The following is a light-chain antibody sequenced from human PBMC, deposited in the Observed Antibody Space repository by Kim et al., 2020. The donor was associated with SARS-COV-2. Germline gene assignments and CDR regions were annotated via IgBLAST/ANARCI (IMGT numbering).Light chain of an antibody. CDR2: AAS. CDR3: QQSHSAPLT. Sequence: AVGDRFTITCRTSQSISTYLNWYQQKPGKAPKLLIYAASSLQSGVPSTFSGRGSGTDFTLTISSLQPEDFATYYCQQSHSAPLTFGGGTKVDIK. V-gene: IGKV1-39*01. CDR1: QSISTY. J-gene: IGKJ4*01.